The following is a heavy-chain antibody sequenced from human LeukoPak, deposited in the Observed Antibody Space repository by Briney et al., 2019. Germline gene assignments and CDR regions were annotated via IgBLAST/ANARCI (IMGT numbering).Heavy chain of an antibody. J-gene: IGHJ5*02. V-gene: IGHV3-53*01. CDR1: GFTVSSNY. D-gene: IGHD3-10*01. Sequence: GGSLRLSGAASGFTVSSNYMSWVRQAPGKGLEWVSVIYSGGSTYYADSVKGRFTISRDNSKNTLYLQMNSLRAEDTAVYYCARERRMYYYGSGSGRRYWFDPWGQGTLVTVSS. CDR2: IYSGGST. CDR3: ARERRMYYYGSGSGRRYWFDP.